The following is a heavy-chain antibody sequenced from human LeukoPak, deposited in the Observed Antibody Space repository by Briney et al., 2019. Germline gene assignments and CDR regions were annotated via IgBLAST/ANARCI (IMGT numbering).Heavy chain of an antibody. CDR3: ARDLAGFQEPRYYYYMDV. D-gene: IGHD1-14*01. CDR2: IYSGDRA. J-gene: IGHJ6*03. V-gene: IGHV3-66*02. Sequence: GGSLRLSCVASGFTVSRNVMSWVRQAPGKGLEWVSLIYSGDRAFYADSVRGRFTISRNNSKHTLFLEMSSLKSEDTATYYCARDLAGFQEPRYYYYMDVWGKGTTVTVSS. CDR1: GFTVSRNV.